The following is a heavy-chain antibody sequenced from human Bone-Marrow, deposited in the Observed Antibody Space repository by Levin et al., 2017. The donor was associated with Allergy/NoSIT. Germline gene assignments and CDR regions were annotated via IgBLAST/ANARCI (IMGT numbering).Heavy chain of an antibody. V-gene: IGHV5-10-1*01. CDR3: ARLGLTFQVLTENYMDV. Sequence: PGGSLRLSCKGSGYSFTSYWISWVRQMPGRGLEWMGRIDPSDSYTNYSPSFQGHVTISADKSISTAYLQWSSLKASDTAMYYWARLGLTFQVLTENYMDVWGKGTTVTVS. CDR1: GYSFTSYW. CDR2: IDPSDSYT. D-gene: IGHD4/OR15-4a*01. J-gene: IGHJ6*03.